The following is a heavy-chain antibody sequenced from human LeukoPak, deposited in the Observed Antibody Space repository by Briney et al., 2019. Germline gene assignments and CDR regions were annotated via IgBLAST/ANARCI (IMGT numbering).Heavy chain of an antibody. CDR3: ARDRGSWDDEGGPLFDY. J-gene: IGHJ4*02. CDR1: VFTVSSSY. V-gene: IGHV3-66*01. D-gene: IGHD6-13*01. Sequence: GGSLRLSCAASVFTVSSSYMSWVRRAPGKGLEWVSVIYSDDSTYYTQSVRGRFTISRDNSKNTLYLQMDRLRVEDTAVYHCARDRGSWDDEGGPLFDYWGQGTLVTVSS. CDR2: IYSDDST.